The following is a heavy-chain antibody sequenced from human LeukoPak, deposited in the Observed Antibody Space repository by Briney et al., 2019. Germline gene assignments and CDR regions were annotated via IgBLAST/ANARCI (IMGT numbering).Heavy chain of an antibody. Sequence: ETLSLTCTVSGGSISSSSYYWGWIRQAPGKGLEWVSVIYSGGSTYYADSVKGRFTISRHNSKNTLYLQMNSLRAEDTAVYYCASYGDSDYWGQGTLVTVSS. CDR3: ASYGDSDY. J-gene: IGHJ4*02. D-gene: IGHD4-17*01. CDR2: IYSGGST. V-gene: IGHV3-53*04. CDR1: GGSISSSSYY.